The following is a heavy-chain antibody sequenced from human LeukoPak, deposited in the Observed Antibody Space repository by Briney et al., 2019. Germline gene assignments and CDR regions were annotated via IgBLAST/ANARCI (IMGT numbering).Heavy chain of an antibody. CDR2: LNPNSGNT. D-gene: IGHD1-26*01. Sequence: GASVKVSCKASGYTFTNYDINWVRQATGQGLEWMGWLNPNSGNTGYAQKFQGRVTMTRNTSISTAYMGLSSLRSEDTAVYYCARSTGGASTEFDYWGQGTLVTVSS. CDR3: ARSTGGASTEFDY. V-gene: IGHV1-8*01. CDR1: GYTFTNYD. J-gene: IGHJ4*02.